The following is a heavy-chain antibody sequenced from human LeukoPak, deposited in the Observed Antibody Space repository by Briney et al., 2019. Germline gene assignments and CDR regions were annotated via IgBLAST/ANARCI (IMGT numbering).Heavy chain of an antibody. CDR3: AKISRYSSGWFYYMDV. D-gene: IGHD6-19*01. CDR1: GFTISSYS. J-gene: IGHJ6*03. V-gene: IGHV3-21*01. CDR2: ISSGSRYI. Sequence: GGSLRLSCVASGFTISSYSMNWVRQAPGEGLEWVSGISSGSRYIYYADSVKGRFTISRDNAKDSPYLQMNSLRVEDTAVYYCAKISRYSSGWFYYMDVWGKGTTVTVSS.